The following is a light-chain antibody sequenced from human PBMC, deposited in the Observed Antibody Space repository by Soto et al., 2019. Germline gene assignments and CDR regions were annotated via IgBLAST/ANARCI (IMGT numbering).Light chain of an antibody. Sequence: DIQMTQSPSSVSASVGDRVTITCRASQDISTWLAWFQQKPGEAPRLLIYTASSLHSGVPSRFSGSGSGTDFTLTISRLQPEDFATYSCQQGNSFPLTFGGGTKVEIK. J-gene: IGKJ4*01. CDR3: QQGNSFPLT. CDR1: QDISTW. V-gene: IGKV1-12*01. CDR2: TAS.